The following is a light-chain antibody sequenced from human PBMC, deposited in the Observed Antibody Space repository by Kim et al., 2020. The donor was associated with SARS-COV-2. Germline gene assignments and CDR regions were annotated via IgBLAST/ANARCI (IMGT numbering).Light chain of an antibody. CDR2: DAS. CDR1: QSVSIY. CDR3: QQRTNWPIT. Sequence: EIVLPHSPATLSLSPGEGATLSCRASQSVSIYLAWYQQKPGQAPRLRIHDASNRATGIPARFSGSGSGTDFTLNISSREPEDFAVYYFQQRTNWPITFGQGTRLEIK. V-gene: IGKV3-11*01. J-gene: IGKJ5*01.